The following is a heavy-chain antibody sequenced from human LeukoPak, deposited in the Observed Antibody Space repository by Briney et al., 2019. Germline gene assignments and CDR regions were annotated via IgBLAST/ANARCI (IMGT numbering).Heavy chain of an antibody. J-gene: IGHJ4*02. CDR3: ARQSLGASGLDH. Sequence: QPGGSLRLSCAVSGFTFNSHHMHWVRPAPNKGLDWVAVAPHDGTSPSHAASVNGRFTISRDNSKDTVFLQMDSLRVDDTAIYYCARQSLGASGLDHWGQGVLVTVSS. V-gene: IGHV3-30*03. CDR2: APHDGTSP. CDR1: GFTFNSHH. D-gene: IGHD1-26*01.